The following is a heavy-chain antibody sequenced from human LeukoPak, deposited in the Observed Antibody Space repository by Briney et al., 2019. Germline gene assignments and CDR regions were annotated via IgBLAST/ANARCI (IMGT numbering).Heavy chain of an antibody. Sequence: ASVKVSCKASGYTFTSYGISWVRQAPGQGLAWMGWISAYNGNTNYAQKLQGRVTMTTDTSTSTAYMELRSLRSDDTAVYYCARDLLKSGYGPYDYWGQGTLVTVSS. CDR2: ISAYNGNT. CDR3: ARDLLKSGYGPYDY. D-gene: IGHD5-12*01. J-gene: IGHJ4*02. V-gene: IGHV1-18*01. CDR1: GYTFTSYG.